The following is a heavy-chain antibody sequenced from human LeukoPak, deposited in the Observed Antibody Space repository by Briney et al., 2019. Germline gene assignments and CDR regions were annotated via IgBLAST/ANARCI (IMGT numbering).Heavy chain of an antibody. V-gene: IGHV3-21*01. D-gene: IGHD3-10*01. CDR3: AKLAKYFYGSETYYFFEH. CDR2: ISSSSSYI. J-gene: IGHJ4*02. Sequence: GGSLRLSCAASGFTFSSYSMNWVRQAPGKGLEWVSSISSSSSYIYYADSVKGRFTISRDNAKNSLYLQMNSLRVEDTAVYYCAKLAKYFYGSETYYFFEHWGQGTPVTASS. CDR1: GFTFSSYS.